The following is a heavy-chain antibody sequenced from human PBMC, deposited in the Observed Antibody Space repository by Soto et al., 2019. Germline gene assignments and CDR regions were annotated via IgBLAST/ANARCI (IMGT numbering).Heavy chain of an antibody. CDR3: AGKPAHRGVAAQFDH. CDR1: GGTFSSYA. CDR2: IIPIFGTA. J-gene: IGHJ5*02. D-gene: IGHD6-6*01. V-gene: IGHV1-69*13. Sequence: SVKVSCKASGGTFSSYAISWVRQAPGQGLEWMGGIIPIFGTANYAQKFQGRVTITADESTSTAYMELSSLRSEDTAVYYCAGKPAHRGVAAQFDHWGQGTLVTVSS.